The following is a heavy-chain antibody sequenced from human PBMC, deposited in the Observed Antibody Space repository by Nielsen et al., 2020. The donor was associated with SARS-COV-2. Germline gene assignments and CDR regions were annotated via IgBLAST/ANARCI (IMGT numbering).Heavy chain of an antibody. D-gene: IGHD5-12*01. V-gene: IGHV3-9*01. CDR2: ISWNSGSI. J-gene: IGHJ4*02. Sequence: SLKISCAASGFTFSSYWMHWVRQAPGKGLEWVSGISWNSGSIGYADSVKGRFTISRDNAKNSLYLQMNSLRAEDTALYYCAKDMDRRMVATNYWGQGTLVTVSS. CDR3: AKDMDRRMVATNY. CDR1: GFTFSSYW.